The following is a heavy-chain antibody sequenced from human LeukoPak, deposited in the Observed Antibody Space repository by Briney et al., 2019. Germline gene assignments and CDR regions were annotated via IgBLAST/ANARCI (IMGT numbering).Heavy chain of an antibody. CDR1: GFTFSSYA. CDR2: ISYDGSNK. Sequence: GGSLRLSCAASGFTFSSYAMHWVHQAPGKGLEWVAVISYDGSNKYYADSVKGRFTISRDNSKNTLYLQMNSLRAEDTAVYYCARDRRDFWSGLYYYYGMDVWGQGTTVTVSS. V-gene: IGHV3-30-3*01. CDR3: ARDRRDFWSGLYYYYGMDV. D-gene: IGHD3-3*01. J-gene: IGHJ6*02.